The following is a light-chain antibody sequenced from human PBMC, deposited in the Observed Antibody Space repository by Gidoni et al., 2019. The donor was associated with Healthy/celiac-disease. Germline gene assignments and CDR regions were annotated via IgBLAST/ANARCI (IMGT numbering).Light chain of an antibody. Sequence: DIQMTPSPSTLSASVGDRVTITCRASQSISSWLAWYQQKPGKAPKLLIYKASSLESGVPSRFSDSGSGTEFTLTISSLQPDDFATYYCQQYNSYSYTFGQGTKLEIK. V-gene: IGKV1-5*03. CDR1: QSISSW. CDR2: KAS. J-gene: IGKJ2*01. CDR3: QQYNSYSYT.